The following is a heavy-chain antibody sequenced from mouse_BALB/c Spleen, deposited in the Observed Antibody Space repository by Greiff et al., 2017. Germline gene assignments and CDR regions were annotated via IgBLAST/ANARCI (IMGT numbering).Heavy chain of an antibody. CDR2: IYPGSGNT. CDR1: GYTFTDYY. V-gene: IGHV1-77*01. D-gene: IGHD1-1*01. CDR3: ARKYGSSSDWYFDV. Sequence: VQLQQSGAELARPGASVKLSCKASGYTFTDYYINWVKQRTGQGLEWIGEIYPGSGNTYYNEKFKGKATLTADKSSSTAYMQLSSLTSEDSAVYFCARKYGSSSDWYFDVWGAGTTVTVSS. J-gene: IGHJ1*01.